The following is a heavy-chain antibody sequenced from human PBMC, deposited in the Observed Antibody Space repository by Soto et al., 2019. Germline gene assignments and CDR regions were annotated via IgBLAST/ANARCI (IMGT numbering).Heavy chain of an antibody. CDR2: ISYDGSNK. CDR3: VKDTYYYDSSGYYVFDY. D-gene: IGHD3-22*01. CDR1: GLTFSRYG. V-gene: IGHV3-30*18. J-gene: IGHJ4*02. Sequence: QEQLVESGGGVVQPGRSLRRSCAASGLTFSRYGMHWVRQAPGKGLEWAAHISYDGSNKHYAESVKGRFTISRDSSKNTLYLQMNSLRAEDTAVYYCVKDTYYYDSSGYYVFDYWGQGTLVAVSS.